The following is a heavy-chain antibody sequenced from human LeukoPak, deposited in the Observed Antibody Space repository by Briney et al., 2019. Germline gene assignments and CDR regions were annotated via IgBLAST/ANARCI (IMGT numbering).Heavy chain of an antibody. D-gene: IGHD4-17*01. Sequence: SEALTLNCTVSGGSITSGNYYWTWIRQPAGKGLERIGRIYTGGSTNYNPSLKSRVTISMDTSKNQFSLNLSSVTAADTAVYYCARGYDYGDYWFDRWGQATLVTVSS. V-gene: IGHV4-61*02. CDR3: ARGYDYGDYWFDR. CDR2: IYTGGST. CDR1: GGSITSGNYY. J-gene: IGHJ5*02.